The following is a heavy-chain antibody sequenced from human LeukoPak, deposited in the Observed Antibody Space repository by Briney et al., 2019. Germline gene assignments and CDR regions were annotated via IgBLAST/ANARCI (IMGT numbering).Heavy chain of an antibody. CDR2: IIPILGIA. V-gene: IGHV1-69*04. J-gene: IGHJ3*02. CDR3: ARGRIQLWLGSATNAFDI. D-gene: IGHD5-18*01. CDR1: GGTFSSYA. Sequence: GASVKVSCKASGGTFSSYAISWVRQAPGQGLEWMGRIIPILGIANYAQKFQGRVTITADKSTSTAYMELSSLRSEDTAVYYCARGRIQLWLGSATNAFDIWGQGTMVTVSS.